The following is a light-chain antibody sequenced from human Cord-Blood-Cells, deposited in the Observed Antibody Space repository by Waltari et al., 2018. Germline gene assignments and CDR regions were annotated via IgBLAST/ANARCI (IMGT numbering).Light chain of an antibody. CDR3: QQYYSTPLT. V-gene: IGKV4-1*01. CDR1: QSVLYISNNKNY. Sequence: DIVMTQSPDYLAVSLGERATINCKSSQSVLYISNNKNYLAWYQQKPGQPPKLLIYWASTRESGVPDRFSGSGSGTDFTLTISSLQAEDVAVYYCQQYYSTPLTFGQGTKVEIK. CDR2: WAS. J-gene: IGKJ1*01.